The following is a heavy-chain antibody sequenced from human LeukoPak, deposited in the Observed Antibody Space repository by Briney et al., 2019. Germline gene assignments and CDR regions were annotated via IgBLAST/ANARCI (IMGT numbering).Heavy chain of an antibody. CDR2: IRYDGSKK. D-gene: IGHD6-13*01. Sequence: GGSLTLSYAASGFTFGTYGMHCLRQAPDKTLECVAFIRYDGSKKYYADSVKGRFTISRDNSKNTLFLQMNSLRTEDTAVYYCAKGAGSSWYSDYWGQGTLVTVSS. CDR3: AKGAGSSWYSDY. CDR1: GFTFGTYG. V-gene: IGHV3-30*02. J-gene: IGHJ4*02.